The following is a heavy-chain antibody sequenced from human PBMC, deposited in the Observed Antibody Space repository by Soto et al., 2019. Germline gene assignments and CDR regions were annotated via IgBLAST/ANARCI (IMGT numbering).Heavy chain of an antibody. CDR1: GFTFSSYG. V-gene: IGHV3-33*06. Sequence: GGSLRLSCAASGFTFSSYGMHWVRQAPGKGLEWVAVIWYDGSNKYYADSVKGRFTISRDNSKNTLYLQMNSLRAEDTAVYFCAKNRNPGGGYDFVNYWGQGALVTVS. J-gene: IGHJ4*02. D-gene: IGHD5-12*01. CDR2: IWYDGSNK. CDR3: AKNRNPGGGYDFVNY.